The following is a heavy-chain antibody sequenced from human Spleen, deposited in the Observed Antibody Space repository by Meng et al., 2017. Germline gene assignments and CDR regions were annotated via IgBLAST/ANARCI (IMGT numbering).Heavy chain of an antibody. CDR3: ARLTMVRGVIITWGTFDI. V-gene: IGHV5-51*01. D-gene: IGHD3-10*01. J-gene: IGHJ3*02. Sequence: GESLKISCKGSGYSFTSYWIGWVRQMPGKGLEWMGIIYPGDSDTRYSPSFQGQVTISADKSISTAYLPWSSLKASDTAMYYCARLTMVRGVIITWGTFDIWGQGTMVTVSS. CDR1: GYSFTSYW. CDR2: IYPGDSDT.